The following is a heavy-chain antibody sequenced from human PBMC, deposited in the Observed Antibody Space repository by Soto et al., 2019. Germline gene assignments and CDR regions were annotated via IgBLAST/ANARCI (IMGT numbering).Heavy chain of an antibody. V-gene: IGHV3-66*01. Sequence: EVQLVESGGGLVQPGGSLRISCEASGLPARTNNMTWVGKAPGKGLEWVSIIYYGGTTYYADSVKGRFTISRDDSKNTLYLQMHSLRAEDTAVYYCARDYDTSRGDWAYYGIDVWGQGTTVTVSS. CDR1: GLPARTNN. CDR2: IYYGGTT. D-gene: IGHD3-9*01. CDR3: ARDYDTSRGDWAYYGIDV. J-gene: IGHJ6*02.